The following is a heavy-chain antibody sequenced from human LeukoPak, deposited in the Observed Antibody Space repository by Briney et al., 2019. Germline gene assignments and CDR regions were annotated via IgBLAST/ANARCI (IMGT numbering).Heavy chain of an antibody. CDR3: ARVLGSGYPYFDY. D-gene: IGHD3-22*01. CDR1: GFTFSDYY. Sequence: GGSLRLSCAASGFTFSDYYMSRIRQAPGKGLEWVSYISSSGSTIYYADSVKGRFTISRDNAKNSLYLQMNSLRAEDTAVYYCARVLGSGYPYFDYWGQGTLVTVSS. V-gene: IGHV3-11*01. CDR2: ISSSGSTI. J-gene: IGHJ4*02.